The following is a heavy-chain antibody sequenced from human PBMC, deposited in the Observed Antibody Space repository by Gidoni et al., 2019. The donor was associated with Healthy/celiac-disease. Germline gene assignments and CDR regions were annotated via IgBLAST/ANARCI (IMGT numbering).Heavy chain of an antibody. Sequence: GNGNTKYSQKFQGRVTITRDTSASTAYMELSSLRSEDTAVYYCAREGGSYYVANPVDAFDIWGQGTMVTVSS. J-gene: IGHJ3*02. V-gene: IGHV1-3*01. D-gene: IGHD1-26*01. CDR3: AREGGSYYVANPVDAFDI. CDR2: GNGNT.